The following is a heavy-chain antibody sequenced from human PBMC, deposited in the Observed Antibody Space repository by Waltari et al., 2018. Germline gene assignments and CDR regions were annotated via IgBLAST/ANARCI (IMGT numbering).Heavy chain of an antibody. J-gene: IGHJ3*02. Sequence: QVQLQESGPGLVTPSETLSLTCTVSGGSISSHYWSWIRQPPGKGLEWIGYIYYSGSTNYTPSLKSRVTISVDTSKNQFSLKLSSVTAADTAVYYCARDNPVVATIGFDAFDIWGQGTMVTVSS. CDR2: IYYSGST. CDR3: ARDNPVVATIGFDAFDI. V-gene: IGHV4-59*11. CDR1: GGSISSHY. D-gene: IGHD5-12*01.